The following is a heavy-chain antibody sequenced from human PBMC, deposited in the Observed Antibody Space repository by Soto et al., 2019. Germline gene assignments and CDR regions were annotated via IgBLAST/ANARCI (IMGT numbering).Heavy chain of an antibody. CDR2: IKNKTDGGTT. D-gene: IGHD2-15*01. CDR3: TTAARCSGGICYSGEFDY. V-gene: IGHV3-15*01. J-gene: IGHJ4*02. Sequence: GGSLRLSCAASGFTFSNAWMSWVRQAPGKGLEWVGRIKNKTDGGTTNYAAPVKGRFTISREDSKNTVFLQMNSLKTEDTAVYYCTTAARCSGGICYSGEFDYWGQGTLVTVSS. CDR1: GFTFSNAW.